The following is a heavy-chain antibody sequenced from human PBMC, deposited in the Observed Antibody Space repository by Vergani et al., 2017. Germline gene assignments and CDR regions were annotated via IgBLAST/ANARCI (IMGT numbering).Heavy chain of an antibody. CDR3: ARDRLDIVVVPAAIRGDAFDI. Sequence: QVQLVQSGAEVKKPGASVKVSCKASGYTFTSYGISWVRQAPGQGLEWMGWISAYNGNTNYAQKLQGRVTMTTDTSTSTAYMELRSLRSDDTAMYYCARDRLDIVVVPAAIRGDAFDIWGQGTMVTVSS. CDR2: ISAYNGNT. D-gene: IGHD2-2*02. CDR1: GYTFTSYG. J-gene: IGHJ3*02. V-gene: IGHV1-18*01.